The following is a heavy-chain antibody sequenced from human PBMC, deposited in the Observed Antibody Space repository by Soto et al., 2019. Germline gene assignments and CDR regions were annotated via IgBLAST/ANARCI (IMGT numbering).Heavy chain of an antibody. D-gene: IGHD3-10*01. CDR1: GFSLRSTGVG. CDR2: IFWDVKT. CDR3: RGPRDWVQPARAAWFVQF. V-gene: IGHV2-5*02. Sequence: IALKESGPTLLKPTQTLTLTCSMSGFSLRSTGVGVGWVRQAPGKALEWLAVIFWDVKTRYNPFLMTRLRTTTDTSKQQVVLTVTNMDPVDAGTYFCRGPRDWVQPARAAWFVQFWGRGTLVAASA. J-gene: IGHJ2*01.